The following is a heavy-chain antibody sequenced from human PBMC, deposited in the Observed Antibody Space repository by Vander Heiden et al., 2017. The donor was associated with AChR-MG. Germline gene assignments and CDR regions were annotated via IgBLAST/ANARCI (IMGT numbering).Heavy chain of an antibody. V-gene: IGHV4-34*01. D-gene: IGHD3-3*01. J-gene: IGHJ6*02. CDR1: GGSFSGYY. Sequence: QVQLQQWGAGLLKPSETLSLTCAVYGGSFSGYYWSWIRQPPGKGLEWIGEINHSGSTNYNPSLKSRVTISVDTSKNQFSLKLSSVTAADTAVYYCARAGPITIFGVVTGYYYYGIDVWGQGTTVTVSS. CDR3: ARAGPITIFGVVTGYYYYGIDV. CDR2: INHSGST.